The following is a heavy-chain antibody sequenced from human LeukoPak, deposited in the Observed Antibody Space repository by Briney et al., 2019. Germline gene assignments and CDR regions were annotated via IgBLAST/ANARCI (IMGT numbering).Heavy chain of an antibody. D-gene: IGHD3-10*01. CDR1: GFTFSSYW. Sequence: GGSLRLSCAASGFTFSSYWMSWVRQAPGKGLEWVANIKQDGSEKYYVDSVKGRFTISRDNAKNSLYLQMNSLRAEDTAVYYCARRRFTMVRGAIDYWGQGTLVTVSS. J-gene: IGHJ4*02. V-gene: IGHV3-7*01. CDR3: ARRRFTMVRGAIDY. CDR2: IKQDGSEK.